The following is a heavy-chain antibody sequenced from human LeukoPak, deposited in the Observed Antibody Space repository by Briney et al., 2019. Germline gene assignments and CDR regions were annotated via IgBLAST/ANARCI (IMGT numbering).Heavy chain of an antibody. J-gene: IGHJ4*02. CDR1: GYTFTGYY. D-gene: IGHD2-2*01. V-gene: IGHV1-2*02. CDR3: ARALTVVPAAGQGY. Sequence: ASVKVSCKASGYTFTGYYMHWVRQAPGQGLEWMGWINPNSGGTNYAQKFQGRVTMTRDTSISTAYMELSRLRSDDTAVYYCARALTVVPAAGQGYWGQGTLVTVSS. CDR2: INPNSGGT.